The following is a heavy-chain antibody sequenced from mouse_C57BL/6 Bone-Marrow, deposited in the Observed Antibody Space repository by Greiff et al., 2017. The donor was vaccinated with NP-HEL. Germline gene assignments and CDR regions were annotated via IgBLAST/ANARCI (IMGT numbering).Heavy chain of an antibody. V-gene: IGHV1-9*01. D-gene: IGHD1-1*01. CDR3: ANYYYGSSPHWYFDV. CDR2: ILPGSGGT. J-gene: IGHJ1*03. Sequence: VQLQQSGAELMKPGASVKLSCKATGYTFTGYWIEWVKQRPGHGLEWIGEILPGSGGTNYNEKFKGKATFTADTSSTTAYMQHSSLTTEDSPIYYCANYYYGSSPHWYFDVWGTGTTVTVSA. CDR1: GYTFTGYW.